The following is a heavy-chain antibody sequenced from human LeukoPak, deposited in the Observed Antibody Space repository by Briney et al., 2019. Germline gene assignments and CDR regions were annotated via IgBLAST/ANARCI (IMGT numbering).Heavy chain of an antibody. CDR2: ISTSGSTI. Sequence: PGRSLRLSCAASGFSFSSYGMNWVRQAPGKGLEWVSSISTSGSTIYYADSVKGRFTISRDNARNSLYLQVDSLRAEDTAVFYCARDGPGYSFDYWGQGTLVTVSS. CDR1: GFSFSSYG. D-gene: IGHD5-18*01. CDR3: ARDGPGYSFDY. V-gene: IGHV3-48*03. J-gene: IGHJ4*02.